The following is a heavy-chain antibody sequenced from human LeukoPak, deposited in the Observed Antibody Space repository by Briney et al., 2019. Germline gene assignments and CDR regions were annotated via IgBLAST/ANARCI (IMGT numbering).Heavy chain of an antibody. CDR3: ARPRGGTSGYQYFQH. CDR1: GGSFSGYY. V-gene: IGHV4-34*01. Sequence: SETLSLTCAVYGGSFSGYYGSWIRQPPGKGLEWIGEINHSGSTNYNPSLKSRVTISVDTSKNQFSLKLSSVTAADTAVYYCARPRGGTSGYQYFQHWGQGTLVTVSS. D-gene: IGHD3-22*01. J-gene: IGHJ1*01. CDR2: INHSGST.